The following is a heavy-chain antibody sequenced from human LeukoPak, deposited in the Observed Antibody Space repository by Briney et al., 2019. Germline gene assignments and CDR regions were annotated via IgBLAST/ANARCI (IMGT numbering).Heavy chain of an antibody. Sequence: PGGSLRLSCAASGFTFSSYAMSWVRQAPGKGLEWVSAISGSGGSTYYADSVKGRFTISRDNSKNTLYLQMNSLRAEDTAIYYCAKCPTGTVVVIFVADYWGQGTLVTVSS. V-gene: IGHV3-23*01. CDR1: GFTFSSYA. CDR2: ISGSGGST. CDR3: AKCPTGTVVVIFVADY. J-gene: IGHJ4*02. D-gene: IGHD3-22*01.